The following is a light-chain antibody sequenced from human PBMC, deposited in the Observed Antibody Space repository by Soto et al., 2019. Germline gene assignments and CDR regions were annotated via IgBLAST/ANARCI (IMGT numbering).Light chain of an antibody. Sequence: QSVLTQPPSVSAAPGETVTISCSGRASNLVNNLVSWYRQLPGAAPQLLIHTNNKRPSGVSDRFSGSKSGSSATLGITGLHTWDEAHYYCGTWDYSVTAFVFGEGTKLTVL. V-gene: IGLV1-51*01. CDR3: GTWDYSVTAFV. CDR1: ASNLVNNL. J-gene: IGLJ2*01. CDR2: TNN.